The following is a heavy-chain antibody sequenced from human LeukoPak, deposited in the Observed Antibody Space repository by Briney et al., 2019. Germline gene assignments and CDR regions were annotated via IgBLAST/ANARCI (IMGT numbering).Heavy chain of an antibody. CDR3: ARAAAGTTPLYYYYYMDV. V-gene: IGHV3-74*01. Sequence: GGSLRLSCAASGFTFSSYWMHWVRQAPGKGLWWVSRINSDGSSTSYADSVKGRFTISRDNAKNTLYLQMNSLRAEDTAVYYCARAAAGTTPLYYYYYMDVWGKGTTVTVSS. CDR1: GFTFSSYW. CDR2: INSDGSST. D-gene: IGHD1-7*01. J-gene: IGHJ6*03.